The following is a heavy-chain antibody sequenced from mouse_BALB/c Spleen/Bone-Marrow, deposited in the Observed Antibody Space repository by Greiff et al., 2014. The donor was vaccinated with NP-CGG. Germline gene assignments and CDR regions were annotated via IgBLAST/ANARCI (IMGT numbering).Heavy chain of an antibody. CDR2: IWADGST. V-gene: IGHV2-9*02. CDR1: GFSLTSYG. J-gene: IGHJ4*01. D-gene: IGHD1-2*01. Sequence: VNLVESGPGLAAPSQSLSISCTVSGFSLTSYGVHWVRQPPGKGLEWLGVIWADGSTNYNSALMSRLSISKDNSKSQVFLKMNSLQTDDTAMYYCARITTATGAMDYWGQGTSVTVSS. CDR3: ARITTATGAMDY.